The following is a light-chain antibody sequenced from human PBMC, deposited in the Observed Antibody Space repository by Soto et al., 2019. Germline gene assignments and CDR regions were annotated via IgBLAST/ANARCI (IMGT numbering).Light chain of an antibody. CDR2: GNS. CDR1: SSNIGAGYD. V-gene: IGLV1-40*01. J-gene: IGLJ3*02. CDR3: QSYDSSLSGWV. Sequence: QSVLTQPPSVSGAPGQRVTISCTGSSSNIGAGYDVHGYQQLPGTAPKLLIYGNSNRPSGVPDRFSGSKSGTPASLAITGLQAEDEADYYCQSYDSSLSGWVFGGGTQLTVL.